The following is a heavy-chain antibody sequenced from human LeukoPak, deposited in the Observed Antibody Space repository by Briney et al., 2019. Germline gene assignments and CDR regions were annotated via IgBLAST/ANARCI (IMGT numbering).Heavy chain of an antibody. V-gene: IGHV1-18*01. CDR2: ISAYNGNT. CDR3: ARGPVGPEWLVWDFDY. D-gene: IGHD6-19*01. Sequence: ASVKVSCKASGYTFTSYGISWVRQAPGQGLEWMGWISAYNGNTNYAQKLQGRVTMTTDTSTSTAYMELRSLRSDDTAVYYCARGPVGPEWLVWDFDYWGQGTLVTVSS. J-gene: IGHJ4*02. CDR1: GYTFTSYG.